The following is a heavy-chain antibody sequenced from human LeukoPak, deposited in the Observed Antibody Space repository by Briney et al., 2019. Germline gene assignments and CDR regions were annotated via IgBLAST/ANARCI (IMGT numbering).Heavy chain of an antibody. V-gene: IGHV1-8*02. CDR2: MNPNSGNT. CDR3: ARATSGGFWSGYYPPDAFDI. J-gene: IGHJ3*02. Sequence: ASVKVSCKASGYTFTSYYMHWVRQATGQGLEWMGWMNPNSGNTGYAQKFQGRVTMTRNTSISTAYMELSSLRSEDTAVYYCARATSGGFWSGYYPPDAFDIWGQGTMVTVSS. D-gene: IGHD3-3*01. CDR1: GYTFTSYY.